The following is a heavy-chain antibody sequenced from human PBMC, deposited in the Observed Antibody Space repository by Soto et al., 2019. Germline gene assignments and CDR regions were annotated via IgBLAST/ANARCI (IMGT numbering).Heavy chain of an antibody. V-gene: IGHV4-34*01. Sequence: SETLSLTCAVYGGSLSGFSWSWIRQPPGKGLEWIGEITHSRSTNYSPSLKSRVTISVDTSKNQSSLKLNSVSAADTAVYYCARGDYNFWSGYSGDYYSGMDVWGQGTTVTVSS. CDR2: ITHSRST. D-gene: IGHD3-3*01. J-gene: IGHJ6*02. CDR3: ARGDYNFWSGYSGDYYSGMDV. CDR1: GGSLSGFS.